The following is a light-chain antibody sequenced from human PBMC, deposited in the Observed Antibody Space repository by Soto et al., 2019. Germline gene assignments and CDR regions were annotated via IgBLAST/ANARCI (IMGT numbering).Light chain of an antibody. V-gene: IGKV1-39*01. Sequence: DIHMTQSPSSLSASVGDRVTITCRASQSISSYVNWYQQKSGQAPKLLIYAASSLRSGVPSRFSGTGSWTDFTLTITSLQPEDFASYHCQQSYSTPPTFGQWTKLEIK. CDR1: QSISSY. CDR2: AAS. J-gene: IGKJ2*01. CDR3: QQSYSTPPT.